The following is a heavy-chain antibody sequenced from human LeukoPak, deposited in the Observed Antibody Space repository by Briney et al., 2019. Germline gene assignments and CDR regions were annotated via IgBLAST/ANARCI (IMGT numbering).Heavy chain of an antibody. V-gene: IGHV4-61*05. CDR2: IYYSGST. CDR3: ARVLLLEDAFDI. D-gene: IGHD1-26*01. J-gene: IGHJ3*02. CDR1: GGSISSSSYY. Sequence: PSETLSLTCTVSGGSISSSSYYWGWIRQPPGKGLEWIGYIYYSGSTNYNPSLKSRVTISVDTSKNQFSLKLSSVTAADTAVYYCARVLLLEDAFDIWGQGTMVTVSS.